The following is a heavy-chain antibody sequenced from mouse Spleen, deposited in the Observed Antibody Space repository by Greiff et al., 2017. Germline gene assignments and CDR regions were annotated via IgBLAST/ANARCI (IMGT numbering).Heavy chain of an antibody. CDR1: GYTFTSYW. CDR3: ARNYGSSPWFAY. J-gene: IGHJ3*01. V-gene: IGHV1-64*01. CDR2: IHPNSGST. Sequence: QVQLQQPGAELVKPGASVKLSCKASGYTFTSYWMHWVKQRPGQGLEWIGMIHPNSGSTNYNEKFKSKATLTVDKSSSTAYMQLNSLISEDSAVYYCARNYGSSPWFAYWGQGTLVTVSA. D-gene: IGHD1-1*01.